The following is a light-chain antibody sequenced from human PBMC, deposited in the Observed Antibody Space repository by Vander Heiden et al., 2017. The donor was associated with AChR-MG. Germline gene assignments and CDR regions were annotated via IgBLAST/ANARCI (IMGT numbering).Light chain of an antibody. Sequence: QSVLTQPPSVSGAPGQRVTIPCTGSRSHLGAGYDIMCFHQLRNTAPKLIISDNFDRPSGVPDRFSGSKSGTSASLTSTGLQAEDEADYYCQSYDSSLNVVFGGGTKVTVL. CDR1: RSHLGAGYD. CDR2: DNF. V-gene: IGLV1-40*01. CDR3: QSYDSSLNVV. J-gene: IGLJ2*01.